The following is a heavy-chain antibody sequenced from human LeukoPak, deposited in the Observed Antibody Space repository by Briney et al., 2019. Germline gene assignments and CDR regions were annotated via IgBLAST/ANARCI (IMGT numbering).Heavy chain of an antibody. CDR1: GGTFSSDA. D-gene: IGHD3-3*01. V-gene: IGHV1-69*01. J-gene: IGHJ4*02. CDR3: ASTLPSFWSGSGFDY. CDR2: IIPIFGTA. Sequence: SVKVSCKASGGTFSSDAISWVRQAPGQGLEWMGGIIPIFGTANYAQKFQGRVTITADESTSTAYMELSSLRSEDTAVYYCASTLPSFWSGSGFDYWGQGTLVTVSS.